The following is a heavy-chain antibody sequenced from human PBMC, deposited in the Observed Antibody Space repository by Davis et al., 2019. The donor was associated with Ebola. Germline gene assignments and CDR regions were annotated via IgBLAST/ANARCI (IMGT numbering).Heavy chain of an antibody. CDR2: IIPIFDTP. V-gene: IGHV1-69*13. CDR3: ARDVDGGNYDFDY. CDR1: GGSFSSHP. D-gene: IGHD3-16*01. Sequence: SSVTVSCKTSGGSFSSHPISWVRQAPRQGLEWMGGIIPIFDTPHYAQKFQGRITITADASTSTADMELSSLRSEDTATYFCARDVDGGNYDFDYWGPGTPVTVSS. J-gene: IGHJ4*02.